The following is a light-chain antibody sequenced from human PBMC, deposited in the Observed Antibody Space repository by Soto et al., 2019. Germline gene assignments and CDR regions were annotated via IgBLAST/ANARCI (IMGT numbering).Light chain of an antibody. CDR3: QQYGSSRSSFT. Sequence: EIVLMQSPGTLSLSPGERATLSCRASQSVSSSYLAGYQQKPGQAPSLLIYGASNRATGIPDRFSGRGSGTDFTLTISRLAPEDFAVYYCQQYGSSRSSFTFSKGTKLKIK. V-gene: IGKV3-20*01. CDR1: QSVSSSY. CDR2: GAS. J-gene: IGKJ2*01.